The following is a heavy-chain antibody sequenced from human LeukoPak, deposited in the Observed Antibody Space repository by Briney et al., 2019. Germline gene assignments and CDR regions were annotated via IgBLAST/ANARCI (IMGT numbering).Heavy chain of an antibody. CDR1: GGSISSGSYY. Sequence: KPSETLSLTCTVSGGSISSGSYYWSWIRQPAGKGLEWIGRIYTSGSTNYNPSLKSRVTISVDTSKNQFSLKLSSVTAADTAVYYCARDIGPAAETGAFDIWGQGTMVTVSS. CDR2: IYTSGST. D-gene: IGHD2-2*01. CDR3: ARDIGPAAETGAFDI. J-gene: IGHJ3*02. V-gene: IGHV4-61*02.